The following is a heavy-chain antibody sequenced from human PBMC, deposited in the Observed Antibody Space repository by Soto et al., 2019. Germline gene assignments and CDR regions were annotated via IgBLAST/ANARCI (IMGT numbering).Heavy chain of an antibody. J-gene: IGHJ3*02. CDR1: GGSFSGYY. D-gene: IGHD3-10*01. CDR2: INHSGST. V-gene: IGHV4-34*01. Sequence: SETLSLTCAVYGGSFSGYYWSWIRQPPGKGLEWIGEINHSGSTNYNPSLKSRVTISVDTSKNQFSLKLSSVTAADTAVYYCARGARITMVRGVIIKPAFDIWGQGTMVTVSS. CDR3: ARGARITMVRGVIIKPAFDI.